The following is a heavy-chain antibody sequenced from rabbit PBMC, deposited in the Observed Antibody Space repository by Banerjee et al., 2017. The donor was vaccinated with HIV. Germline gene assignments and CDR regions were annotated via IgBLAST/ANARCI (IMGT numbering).Heavy chain of an antibody. J-gene: IGHJ4*01. V-gene: IGHV1S43*01. CDR1: GIDFTNYY. D-gene: IGHD1-1*01. CDR3: VRGASGSGYYSL. CDR2: IYAAKGST. Sequence: QEQLVESGGGLVKPEGSLTLSCKAAGIDFTNYYISWVRQAPGKGLEWIGIIYAAKGSTNYASWVNGRFTISSDNAQSTVDLKMTSLTAADTATYFCVRGASGSGYYSLWGPGTLVTVS.